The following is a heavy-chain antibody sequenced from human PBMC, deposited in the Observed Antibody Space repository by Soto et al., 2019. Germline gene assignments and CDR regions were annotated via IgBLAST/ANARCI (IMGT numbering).Heavy chain of an antibody. Sequence: QVQLQESGPGLVKPSQTLSLTCTVSGGSISSGGYYWSWIRQHPGKGLEWIGYIYYSGSTNYNPSLKSRVTISVDTSKNQFSLKLSSVTAADTAVYYCARGIVVGSQEFDYWGQGTLVTVSS. CDR2: IYYSGST. J-gene: IGHJ4*02. D-gene: IGHD3-22*01. V-gene: IGHV4-31*03. CDR1: GGSISSGGYY. CDR3: ARGIVVGSQEFDY.